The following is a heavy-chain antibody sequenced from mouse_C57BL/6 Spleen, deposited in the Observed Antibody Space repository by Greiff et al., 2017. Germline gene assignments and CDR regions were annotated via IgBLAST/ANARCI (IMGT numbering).Heavy chain of an antibody. CDR1: GFNIKDDY. J-gene: IGHJ2*01. V-gene: IGHV14-4*01. Sequence: EVQLQESGAELVRPGASVTLSCTASGFNIKDDYMHWVQQRPEQGLEWIGWIDPENGDTEYASKFQGQATITADTSSNTAYLQLSSLTSEDTAFYYCTTPMPRRDFDYWGQGTTLTVSS. CDR3: TTPMPRRDFDY. CDR2: IDPENGDT.